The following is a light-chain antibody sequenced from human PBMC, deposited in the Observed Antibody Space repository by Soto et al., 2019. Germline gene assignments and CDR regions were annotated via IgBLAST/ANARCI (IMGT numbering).Light chain of an antibody. CDR2: GAS. CDR1: QSVSSSY. J-gene: IGKJ5*01. CDR3: QQYGSSST. Sequence: IVFTPSPCTLSLSPGERATLSRRASQSVSSSYLAWYQQKPGQAPRLLIYGASSRPTGIPDRFSGSGSGTDFTLTISRLEPEDFAVYYCQQYGSSSTFGQGTRLEI. V-gene: IGKV3-20*01.